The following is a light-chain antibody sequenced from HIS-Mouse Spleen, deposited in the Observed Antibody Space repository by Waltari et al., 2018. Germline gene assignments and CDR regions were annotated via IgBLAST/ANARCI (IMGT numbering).Light chain of an antibody. V-gene: IGLV3-21*03. CDR3: QVWDSSSDHVV. Sequence: SYVLTQPPSVSVAPGKTARITCGGNNIGSKSVHWYQQKPGQAPVLVVYADSDRPSEIPERFSGSNSGNTAALTISRVEAGDEADYYCQVWDSSSDHVVFGGGTKLTVL. CDR2: ADS. J-gene: IGLJ2*01. CDR1: NIGSKS.